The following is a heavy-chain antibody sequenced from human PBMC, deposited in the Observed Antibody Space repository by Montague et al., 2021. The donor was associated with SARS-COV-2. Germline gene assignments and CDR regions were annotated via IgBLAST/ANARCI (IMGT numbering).Heavy chain of an antibody. CDR2: IYYSGST. V-gene: IGHV4-39*01. Sequence: SETLSLTCTVSGGSIRSSSYYWGWIRQPPGKGLEWIGSIYYSGSTYYNPSLKSRVTISVDTSKNQFSLKLSSVTAADTAVYYCARLLLYCSSTSCYEARFDPWGQGTLVTVSS. CDR1: GGSIRSSSYY. J-gene: IGHJ5*02. D-gene: IGHD2-2*01. CDR3: ARLLLYCSSTSCYEARFDP.